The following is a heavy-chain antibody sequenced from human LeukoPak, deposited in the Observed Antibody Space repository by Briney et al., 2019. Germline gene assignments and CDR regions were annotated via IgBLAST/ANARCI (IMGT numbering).Heavy chain of an antibody. CDR2: ISSSGSTI. Sequence: PGGSLRLSCAASGFTFSSYEMNWVRQAPGKGLEWVSYISSSGSTIYYADSVKGRFTISRDNAKNSLYLQMNSLRADDTAVYYCAKDTGKAYYYYYYMDVWGKGTTVTISS. D-gene: IGHD4-11*01. J-gene: IGHJ6*03. CDR1: GFTFSSYE. CDR3: AKDTGKAYYYYYYMDV. V-gene: IGHV3-48*03.